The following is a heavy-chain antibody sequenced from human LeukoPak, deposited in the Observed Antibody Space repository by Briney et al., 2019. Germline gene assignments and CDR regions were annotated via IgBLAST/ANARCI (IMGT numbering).Heavy chain of an antibody. CDR2: VYYSGST. CDR3: ARVGLAVAGTLYYFDY. D-gene: IGHD6-19*01. CDR1: GGSISSGDYY. J-gene: IGHJ4*02. V-gene: IGHV4-30-4*01. Sequence: PSETLSLTCTVSGGSISSGDYYWSWIRQSPGKGLEWIGYVYYSGSTFYNPSFKSRVTMSVDTSKNQFPLKLSSVTAADTAVYYCARVGLAVAGTLYYFDYWGQGTLVTVSS.